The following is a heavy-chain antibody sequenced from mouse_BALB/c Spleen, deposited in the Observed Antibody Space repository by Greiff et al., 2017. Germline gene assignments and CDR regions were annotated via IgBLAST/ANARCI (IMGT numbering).Heavy chain of an antibody. CDR3: ARSYYDYDGYYFDD. Sequence: QVQLQQSGAELVRPGSSVKISCKASGYAFSSYWMNWVKQRPGQGLEWIGQIYPGNGDTNYNGKFKGKATLTADKSSSTAYMQLSSLTSEDSAVYFCARSYYDYDGYYFDDWGQGTTLTVSS. CDR2: IYPGNGDT. CDR1: GYAFSSYW. V-gene: IGHV1-80*01. J-gene: IGHJ2*01. D-gene: IGHD2-4*01.